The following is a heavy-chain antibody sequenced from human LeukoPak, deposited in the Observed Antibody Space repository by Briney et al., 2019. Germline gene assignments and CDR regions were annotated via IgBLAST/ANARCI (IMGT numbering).Heavy chain of an antibody. V-gene: IGHV4-39*01. CDR2: MSYSGDT. CDR3: ASNPTSSLLRGNAFDL. D-gene: IGHD2-2*01. CDR1: GGSISSSSHY. Sequence: PSETLSLTCTLSGGSISSSSHYWGWIRQPPGKGLEWIGSMSYSGDTYYKPSLKSRVTISVDTSKNQFSLRLSSVTAADTAVYYCASNPTSSLLRGNAFDLWGQGTMVTVSS. J-gene: IGHJ3*01.